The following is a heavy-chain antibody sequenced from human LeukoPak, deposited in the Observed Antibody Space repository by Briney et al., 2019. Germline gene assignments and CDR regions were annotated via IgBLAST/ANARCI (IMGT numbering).Heavy chain of an antibody. CDR3: ARDRLLGCCSSTSCPYYYYYGMDV. D-gene: IGHD2-2*01. V-gene: IGHV3-23*01. CDR2: ISGRGGST. Sequence: GGSLRLSCAASGFTFSSYAMSWVRQAPGKGLEWVSAISGRGGSTYYADSVKGRFTISRDNSKNTLYLQMNSLRAEDTAVYYCARDRLLGCCSSTSCPYYYYYGMDVWGQGTTVTVSS. J-gene: IGHJ6*02. CDR1: GFTFSSYA.